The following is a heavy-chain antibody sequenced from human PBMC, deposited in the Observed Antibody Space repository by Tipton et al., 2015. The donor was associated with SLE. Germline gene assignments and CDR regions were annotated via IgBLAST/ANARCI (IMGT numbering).Heavy chain of an antibody. CDR3: ARGGSGNFDL. D-gene: IGHD1-26*01. V-gene: IGHV4-59*02. Sequence: LRLSCTVSGDSVSSYYWSWIRQPPGKGPEWIGYIYDSGGPNYSPSLKSRVTISEDTSKNQFSLKLSSVTAADTAVYYCARGGSGNFDLRGRGTLVTVSS. J-gene: IGHJ2*01. CDR2: IYDSGGP. CDR1: GDSVSSYY.